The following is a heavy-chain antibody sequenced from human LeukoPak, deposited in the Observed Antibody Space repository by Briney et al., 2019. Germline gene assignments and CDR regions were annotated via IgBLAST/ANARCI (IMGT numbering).Heavy chain of an antibody. CDR2: IYYSGST. J-gene: IGHJ6*02. CDR1: GGSISSYY. CDR3: ARVEKVAAAGFNYYYGMDV. D-gene: IGHD6-13*01. V-gene: IGHV4-59*01. Sequence: SETLSLTCTVSGGSISSYYWSWIRQPPGKGLEWIWYIYYSGSTNYNPSLKSRVTISVDTSKNLFSLKLSSVTAADTAVYYCARVEKVAAAGFNYYYGMDVWGQGTTVTVSS.